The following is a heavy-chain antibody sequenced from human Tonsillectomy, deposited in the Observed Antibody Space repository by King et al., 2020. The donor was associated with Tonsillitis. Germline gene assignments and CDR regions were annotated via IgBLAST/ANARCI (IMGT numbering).Heavy chain of an antibody. CDR2: IYPGDSDI. V-gene: IGHV5-51*01. Sequence: QLVQSGAEVKKPGESLKISCKGSGYSFAYYYIAWVRQMPGKGLEWVGLIYPGDSDIRYSPSFQGQVAISADKSITTAYLQWNSLKASDTAMYYCARQAANHDVGYWGGGTLVSVSS. D-gene: IGHD3-3*01. CDR1: GYSFAYYY. J-gene: IGHJ4*02. CDR3: ARQAANHDVGY.